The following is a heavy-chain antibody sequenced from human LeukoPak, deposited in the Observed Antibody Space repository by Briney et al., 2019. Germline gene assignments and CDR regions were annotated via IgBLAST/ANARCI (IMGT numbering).Heavy chain of an antibody. J-gene: IGHJ3*02. V-gene: IGHV3-20*03. Sequence: WIRQPPGKGLEWVSGINWNGDSTGYADSVQGRFTISRDNAKTSLYLQMNSLRAEDTALYYCAREAPGAFDTWGQGTMVTVSS. CDR3: AREAPGAFDT. CDR2: INWNGDST.